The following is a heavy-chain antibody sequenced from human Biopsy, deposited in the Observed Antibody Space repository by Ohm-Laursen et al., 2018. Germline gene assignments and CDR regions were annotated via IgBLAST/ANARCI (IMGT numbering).Heavy chain of an antibody. D-gene: IGHD3-10*01. Sequence: SLRLSCAASGFSFSSYGMHWVRQAPGKGLEWVAVLWYDGTNKYYADSVKGRFTISKDISKNTLYLQMNSLSVDDTAIYYCAKNQAHNEGVTDHFDSWGQGTLVTVSS. CDR2: LWYDGTNK. CDR3: AKNQAHNEGVTDHFDS. V-gene: IGHV3-33*06. J-gene: IGHJ4*02. CDR1: GFSFSSYG.